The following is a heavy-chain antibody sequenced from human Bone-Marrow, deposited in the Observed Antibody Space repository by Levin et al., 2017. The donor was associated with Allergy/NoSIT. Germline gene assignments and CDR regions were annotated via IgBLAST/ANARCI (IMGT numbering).Heavy chain of an antibody. CDR1: GFTVSNNY. CDR3: ATRAVAAPY. V-gene: IGHV3-66*01. J-gene: IGHJ4*02. D-gene: IGHD6-19*01. CDR2: IYSGGST. Sequence: GASVKVSCAASGFTVSNNYMSWVRQAPGKGLEWVSLIYSGGSTLYADSVKGRFTISRDNSKNTLYLQMNSLRAEDTAVYYCATRAVAAPYWGQGALVTVSS.